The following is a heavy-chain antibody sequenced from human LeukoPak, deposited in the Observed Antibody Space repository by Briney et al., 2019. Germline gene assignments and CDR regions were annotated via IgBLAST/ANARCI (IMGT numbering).Heavy chain of an antibody. CDR2: INHSGST. D-gene: IGHD7-27*01. CDR1: GGSFSGYY. V-gene: IGHV4-34*01. J-gene: IGHJ4*02. Sequence: SETLSLTCTVHGGSFSGYYWSWIRQPPGKGLEWIGEINHSGSTNYNPSLKSRVTISVDTSKNQFSLKLSSVTAADTAVYYCARALGTSFDYWGQGTLVTVSS. CDR3: ARALGTSFDY.